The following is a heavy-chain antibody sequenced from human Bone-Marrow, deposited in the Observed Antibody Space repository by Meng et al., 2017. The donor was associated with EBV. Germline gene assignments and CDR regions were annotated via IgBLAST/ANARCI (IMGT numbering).Heavy chain of an antibody. CDR3: ASESGRGYTPDY. J-gene: IGHJ4*02. D-gene: IGHD3-10*01. Sequence: QAQVGQFAAEVKEPGSAVKVSCKTSGGTFRNYAISWVRQAPGQGLEWLGGLIPMLGAPNYAQKFQGRVTITADESTSTHYMDLNSLRSEDTAVYYCASESGRGYTPDYWGQGTLVTVSS. CDR2: LIPMLGAP. CDR1: GGTFRNYA. V-gene: IGHV1-69*01.